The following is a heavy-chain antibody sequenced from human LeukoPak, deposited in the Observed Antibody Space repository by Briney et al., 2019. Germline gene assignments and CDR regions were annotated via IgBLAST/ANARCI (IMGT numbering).Heavy chain of an antibody. J-gene: IGHJ5*02. D-gene: IGHD6-13*01. Sequence: PGGSLRLSCAASGFTFSSYSMNWVRQAPGKGLEWVSSISSSSSYIYYADSVKGRFTISRDNAKNSLYLQMNSLRAEDTAVYYCARDPEQQLGDNWFDPWGQGTLVTVSS. CDR3: ARDPEQQLGDNWFDP. CDR1: GFTFSSYS. CDR2: ISSSSSYI. V-gene: IGHV3-21*01.